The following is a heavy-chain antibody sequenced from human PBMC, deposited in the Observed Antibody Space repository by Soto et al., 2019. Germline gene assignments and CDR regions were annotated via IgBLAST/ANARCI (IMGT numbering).Heavy chain of an antibody. CDR1: GGSISSSSYD. D-gene: IGHD1-26*01. Sequence: ETLSLTCTVSGGSISSSSYDWGWIRQHPGKGLEWIGSIYYSGSTYYNPSLKSRVTISVDNAKNSLYLQMNSLRAEDTALYYCAKDMMKLRDRRRDYYYYMDVWGKGTTVTVSS. V-gene: IGHV4-39*02. CDR2: IYYSGST. CDR3: AKDMMKLRDRRRDYYYYMDV. J-gene: IGHJ6*03.